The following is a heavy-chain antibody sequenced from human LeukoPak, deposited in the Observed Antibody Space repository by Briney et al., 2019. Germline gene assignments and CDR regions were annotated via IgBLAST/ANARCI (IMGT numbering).Heavy chain of an antibody. CDR3: ARDLMRPSCATDRCYTLAF. D-gene: IGHD2-15*01. V-gene: IGHV1-18*01. CDR2: ISPYNGDG. J-gene: IGHJ4*02. CDR1: GYSFANYG. Sequence: ASVKVSCKTFGYSFANYGISWVRQAPGQGLEWMAWISPYNGDGIAAQRFQGRLSMTTDPSTSTAYMELRSLRSDDTAVYYCARDLMRPSCATDRCYTLAFWGQGTQITVSS.